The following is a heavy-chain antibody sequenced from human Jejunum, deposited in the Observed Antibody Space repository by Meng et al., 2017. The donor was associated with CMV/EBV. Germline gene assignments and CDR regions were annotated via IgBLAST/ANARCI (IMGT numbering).Heavy chain of an antibody. J-gene: IGHJ6*02. D-gene: IGHD3-9*01. CDR3: ARALTGYQYYGMDV. V-gene: IGHV3-53*01. CDR1: GFTVSSNY. CDR2: IYTGGTT. Sequence: AYGFTVSSNYMSWVRQAPGKGLEWVSVIYTGGTTYYADSVKGRFTISRDNSKNTLYLQMNSLRAEDTAVYYCARALTGYQYYGMDVWGQGTTVTVSS.